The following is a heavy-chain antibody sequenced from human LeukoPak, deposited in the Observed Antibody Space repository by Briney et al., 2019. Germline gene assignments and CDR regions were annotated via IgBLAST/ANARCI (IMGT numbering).Heavy chain of an antibody. Sequence: ASVKVSCKASGYTFTGYYMHWVLQAPGQGLEWMGRINPDNGATNYAQKFQGRVTMTRDTSISTAYMELSRLKSGDTAVYYCATYSGSYQSAYWGQGTLVTVSS. J-gene: IGHJ4*02. CDR3: ATYSGSYQSAY. CDR2: INPDNGAT. D-gene: IGHD1-26*01. V-gene: IGHV1-2*06. CDR1: GYTFTGYY.